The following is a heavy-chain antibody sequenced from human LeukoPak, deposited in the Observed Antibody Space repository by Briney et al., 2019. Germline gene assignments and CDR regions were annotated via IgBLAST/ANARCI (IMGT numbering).Heavy chain of an antibody. CDR3: ARNYDFWSGYLDY. J-gene: IGHJ4*02. Sequence: SETLSLTCTVSGGSISSGGYYWSWIRQHPGKGLEWIGYIYFSGSTYYNPSLKSRVTISVDTSKNQFSLKLSSVTAADTAVYHCARNYDFWSGYLDYWGQGTLVTVSS. CDR2: IYFSGST. V-gene: IGHV4-31*03. CDR1: GGSISSGGYY. D-gene: IGHD3-3*01.